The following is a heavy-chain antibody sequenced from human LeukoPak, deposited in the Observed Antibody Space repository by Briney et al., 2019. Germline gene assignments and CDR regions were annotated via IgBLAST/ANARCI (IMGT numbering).Heavy chain of an antibody. Sequence: ASVKVSCKASRYSFNSYGISWVRQAPGQGVEWMGWINTYEGNTNYAQKFQGTVSMTTDRSTCTAYLELRSLRSDETAVYYCARDQKVGTTATYTPFDAWGQGSLVTDSS. CDR3: ARDQKVGTTATYTPFDA. CDR1: RYSFNSYG. D-gene: IGHD1-26*01. J-gene: IGHJ5*02. CDR2: INTYEGNT. V-gene: IGHV1-18*01.